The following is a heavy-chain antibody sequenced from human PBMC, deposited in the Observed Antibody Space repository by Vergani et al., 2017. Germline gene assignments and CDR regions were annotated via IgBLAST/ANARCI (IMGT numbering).Heavy chain of an antibody. CDR3: AKEVRQQLVCSRYYYYYGMDV. CDR1: GFTFSSYA. D-gene: IGHD6-13*01. V-gene: IGHV3-23*01. J-gene: IGHJ6*02. Sequence: EVQLLESGGGLVQPGGSLRLSCAASGFTFSSYAMSWVRQAPGKGLEWVSAISGSGGSTYYADSVKGRFTISRDNSKNTLYLQMNSLRAEDTAVYYCAKEVRQQLVCSRYYYYYGMDVWGQGTTVTVSS. CDR2: ISGSGGST.